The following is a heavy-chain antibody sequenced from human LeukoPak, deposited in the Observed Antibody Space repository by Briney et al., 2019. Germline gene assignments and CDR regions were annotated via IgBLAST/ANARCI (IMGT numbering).Heavy chain of an antibody. CDR2: ISYDGSNK. CDR1: GFTFSSYA. D-gene: IGHD3-10*01. Sequence: PGGSLRLSCAASGFTFSSYAMHWVRQAPGKGLEWVTVISYDGSNKYYADSVKGRFTISRDNSKNTLYLQMNSLRAEDTAVYYCAREFHYGSGAFDIWGQGTMVTVSS. V-gene: IGHV3-30-3*01. CDR3: AREFHYGSGAFDI. J-gene: IGHJ3*02.